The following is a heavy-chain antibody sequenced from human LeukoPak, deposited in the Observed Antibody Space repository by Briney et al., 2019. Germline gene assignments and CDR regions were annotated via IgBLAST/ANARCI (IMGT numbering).Heavy chain of an antibody. CDR1: GYTFTDYY. Sequence: ASVKISCKVSGYTFTDYYMHWVQQAPGKGLEWMGGIIPIFGTANYAQKFQGRVTITADESTSTAYMELSSLRSEDTAVYYCARDPRKLLRYFDWLNAGNWFDPWGQGTLVTVSS. D-gene: IGHD3-9*01. V-gene: IGHV1-69*13. CDR2: IIPIFGTA. J-gene: IGHJ5*02. CDR3: ARDPRKLLRYFDWLNAGNWFDP.